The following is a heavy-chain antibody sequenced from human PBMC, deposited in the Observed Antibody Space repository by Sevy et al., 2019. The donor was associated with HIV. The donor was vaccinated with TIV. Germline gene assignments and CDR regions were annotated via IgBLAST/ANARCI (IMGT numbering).Heavy chain of an antibody. Sequence: GGSLRLSCAASGFTFSSYAMSWVRQAPGKGLEWVSYITNSGTTKYYSDSVRGRFTISRDNARNSLHLQMNSLRAEDTAVYYCARDLPPSATTVAHFDCWGQGTLVTVSS. CDR1: GFTFSSYA. CDR3: ARDLPPSATTVAHFDC. J-gene: IGHJ4*02. CDR2: ITNSGTTK. V-gene: IGHV3-48*03. D-gene: IGHD4-17*01.